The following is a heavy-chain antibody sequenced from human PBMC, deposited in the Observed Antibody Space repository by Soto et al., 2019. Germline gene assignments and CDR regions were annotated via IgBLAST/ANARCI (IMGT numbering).Heavy chain of an antibody. D-gene: IGHD4-17*01. J-gene: IGHJ4*02. CDR3: ARDNGDYEGEGFDY. Sequence: SVKVSCKASGGTFSSYAISWVRQAPGQGLEWMGGIIPIFGTANYAQKFQGRVTITADESTSTAYMELSSLRSEDTAVYYCARDNGDYEGEGFDYWGQGTLVTVSS. CDR2: IIPIFGTA. CDR1: GGTFSSYA. V-gene: IGHV1-69*13.